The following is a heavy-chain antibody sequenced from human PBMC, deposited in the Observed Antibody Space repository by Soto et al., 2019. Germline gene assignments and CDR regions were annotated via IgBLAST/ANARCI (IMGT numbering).Heavy chain of an antibody. CDR1: GFTFSSYA. J-gene: IGHJ6*02. CDR2: ISGSGGST. D-gene: IGHD2-15*01. CDR3: AKDRDCSGGSCYWGYYYYYYGMDV. Sequence: PGGSLRLSCAASGFTFSSYAMSWVRQAPGKGLEWVSAISGSGGSTYYADSVKGRFTISRDNSKNTLYLQMNSLRAEDTAVYYCAKDRDCSGGSCYWGYYYYYYGMDVWGQGTTVTVSS. V-gene: IGHV3-23*01.